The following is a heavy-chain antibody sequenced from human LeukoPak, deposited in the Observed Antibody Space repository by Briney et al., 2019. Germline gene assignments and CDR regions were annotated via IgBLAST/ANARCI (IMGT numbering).Heavy chain of an antibody. CDR3: ARSTEGIQLWSPFDY. J-gene: IGHJ4*02. Sequence: SETLSLTCTVSGGSISSISYYWGWIRQPPGKGLEWIGHIYYRGSTFYNPSLRGRVTISVDTSKNQFSLKLSSVTAADTAVYYCARSTEGIQLWSPFDYWGQGTLVTVSS. CDR1: GGSISSISYY. V-gene: IGHV4-39*07. CDR2: IYYRGST. D-gene: IGHD5-18*01.